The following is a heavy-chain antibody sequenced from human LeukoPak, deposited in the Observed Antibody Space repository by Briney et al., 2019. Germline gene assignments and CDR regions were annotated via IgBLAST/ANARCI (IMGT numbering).Heavy chain of an antibody. J-gene: IGHJ5*02. Sequence: SETLSLTCTVSGGSISSYYWSWIRQPPGKGLEWIGYIYYSGSTNYNPSLKSRVTISVDTSKNQFSLKLSSVTAADTAVCYCARRRHMYSSSSSWFDPWGQGTLVTVSS. CDR2: IYYSGST. CDR3: ARRRHMYSSSSSWFDP. D-gene: IGHD6-6*01. V-gene: IGHV4-59*01. CDR1: GGSISSYY.